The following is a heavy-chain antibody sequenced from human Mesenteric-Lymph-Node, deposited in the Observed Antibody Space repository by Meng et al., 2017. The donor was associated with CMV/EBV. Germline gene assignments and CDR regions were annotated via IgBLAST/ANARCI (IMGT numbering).Heavy chain of an antibody. J-gene: IGHJ2*01. Sequence: GGSLRLSCAASGFSVSDNYMSWVRQAPGKGLEWVSVIYSGGSTSYADSVKGRFTISRDNSKNTLSLQMNSLRAEDTAVYFCARHWGSGKGIQNWNFDLWGRGTLVTVSS. CDR2: IYSGGST. CDR1: GFSVSDNY. CDR3: ARHWGSGKGIQNWNFDL. D-gene: IGHD3-10*01. V-gene: IGHV3-53*01.